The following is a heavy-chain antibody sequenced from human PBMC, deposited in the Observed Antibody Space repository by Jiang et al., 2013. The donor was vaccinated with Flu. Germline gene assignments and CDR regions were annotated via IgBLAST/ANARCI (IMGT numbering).Heavy chain of an antibody. V-gene: IGHV3-33*01. CDR2: IWYDGSNK. Sequence: VIWYDGSNKYYADSVKGRFTISRDNSKNTLYLQMNSLRAEDTAVYYCARDGFGSWTTVTVFDYWGQGTLVTVSS. CDR3: ARDGFGSWTTVTVFDY. J-gene: IGHJ4*02. D-gene: IGHD4-17*01.